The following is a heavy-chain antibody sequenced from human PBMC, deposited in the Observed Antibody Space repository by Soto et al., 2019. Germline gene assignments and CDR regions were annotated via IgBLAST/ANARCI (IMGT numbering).Heavy chain of an antibody. D-gene: IGHD2-8*01. V-gene: IGHV4-30-4*01. CDR2: IYYSGST. CDR1: GGSLSSGDYY. Sequence: SETLSLTCTVSGGSLSSGDYYWGWIRHPPGKGLEWIGYIYYSGSTYYNPSLKSRVTISMDTSKNQFSLRLTSVTAADTALYYCARRRCLGVICYEGNWLDPRGQGILVPVSA. J-gene: IGHJ5*02. CDR3: ARRRCLGVICYEGNWLDP.